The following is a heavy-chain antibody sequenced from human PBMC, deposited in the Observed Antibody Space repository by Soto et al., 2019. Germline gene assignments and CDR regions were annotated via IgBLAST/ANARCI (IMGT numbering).Heavy chain of an antibody. Sequence: GGSLRLSCAASGFTFSSYAMSWVRQAPGKGLEWVSTISGSGGSTYYADSVKGRFTISRDNVKNSLYLQMNSLRDEDTAVYYCAKALGELSTESYDYWGQGTLVTVAS. V-gene: IGHV3-23*01. CDR3: AKALGELSTESYDY. D-gene: IGHD3-16*02. J-gene: IGHJ4*02. CDR1: GFTFSSYA. CDR2: ISGSGGST.